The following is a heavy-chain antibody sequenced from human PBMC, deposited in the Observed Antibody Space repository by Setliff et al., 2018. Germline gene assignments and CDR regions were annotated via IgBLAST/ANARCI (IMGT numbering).Heavy chain of an antibody. V-gene: IGHV1-8*02. D-gene: IGHD6-13*01. CDR3: ARRRSSSWYRPYYGMDV. CDR2: MNPNSGNT. Sequence: ASVKVSCKASGYTFTSYDISWVRQATGQGLEWTGWMNPNSGNTGYAQKFQGRVTMTRNTSISTAYMELSSLRSEDTAVYYCARRRSSSWYRPYYGMDVWGQGTTVTVSS. J-gene: IGHJ6*02. CDR1: GYTFTSYD.